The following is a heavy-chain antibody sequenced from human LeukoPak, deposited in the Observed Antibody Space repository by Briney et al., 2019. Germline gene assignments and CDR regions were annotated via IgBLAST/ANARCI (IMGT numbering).Heavy chain of an antibody. CDR3: ASWGMTTVTTTRNYFDY. V-gene: IGHV4-34*01. CDR2: INHSGST. D-gene: IGHD4-17*01. CDR1: GGSFSGFY. Sequence: SESRSPACAVYGGSFSGFYRSWIRQPPGKGLEWIGEINHSGSTNYNPSPKSRVTISVDTSKNQFSLKLSSVTAADTAVYYWASWGMTTVTTTRNYFDYWGQGTLVTVSS. J-gene: IGHJ4*02.